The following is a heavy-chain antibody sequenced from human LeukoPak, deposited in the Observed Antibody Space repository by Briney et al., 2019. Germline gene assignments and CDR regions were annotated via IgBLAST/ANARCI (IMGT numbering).Heavy chain of an antibody. CDR3: ARGRRTKEDYDSSGYYGY. D-gene: IGHD3-22*01. J-gene: IGHJ4*02. Sequence: SETLSLTCAVYGGSFSGYYWSWIRQPPGKGLEWIGEINHSGSTNYNPPLKSRVTISVDTSKNQFSLKLSSVTAADTAVYYCARGRRTKEDYDSSGYYGYWGQGTLVTVSS. CDR1: GGSFSGYY. V-gene: IGHV4-34*01. CDR2: INHSGST.